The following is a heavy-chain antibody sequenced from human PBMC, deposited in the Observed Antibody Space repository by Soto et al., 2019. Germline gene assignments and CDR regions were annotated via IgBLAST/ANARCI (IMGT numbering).Heavy chain of an antibody. CDR2: INHSGST. J-gene: IGHJ5*02. CDR1: VGSFSGYY. D-gene: IGHD3-22*01. V-gene: IGHV4-34*01. CDR3: ARGPITTNPRFDP. Sequence: LSLTFAVYVGSFSGYYWSWIRQPPGNGLEWIGEINHSGSTNYNPSLKSRVTISVDTSKNQFSLKLSSVTAADTAVYYCARGPITTNPRFDPWGQGTMVTV.